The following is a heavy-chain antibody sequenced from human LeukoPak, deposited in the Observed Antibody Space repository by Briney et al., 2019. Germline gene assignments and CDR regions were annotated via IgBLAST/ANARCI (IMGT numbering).Heavy chain of an antibody. CDR1: GYTFTSYD. V-gene: IGHV1-8*01. Sequence: ASVKVSCKASGYTFTSYDINWVRQATGQGLEWMGWMNPNSGNTGYAQKFQGRVTMTRNTSISTAHMELSSLRSEDTAVYYCARGARAIVVVPAANYYYYGMDVWGQGTTVTVSS. CDR2: MNPNSGNT. J-gene: IGHJ6*02. D-gene: IGHD2-2*01. CDR3: ARGARAIVVVPAANYYYYGMDV.